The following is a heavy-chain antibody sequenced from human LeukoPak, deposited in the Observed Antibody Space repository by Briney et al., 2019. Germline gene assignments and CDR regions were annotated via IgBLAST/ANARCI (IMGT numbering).Heavy chain of an antibody. D-gene: IGHD3-3*01. CDR2: IIPIFGTA. CDR1: GGTFSSYA. J-gene: IGHJ5*02. CDR3: ARTIWSGYPRYWFDP. V-gene: IGHV1-69*05. Sequence: SVKVSCKACGGTFSSYAISWVRQAPGQGREWMGGIIPIFGTANYAQKFQGRVTITTDESTSTAYMELSSLRSEDTAVYYCARTIWSGYPRYWFDPWGQGTLVTVSS.